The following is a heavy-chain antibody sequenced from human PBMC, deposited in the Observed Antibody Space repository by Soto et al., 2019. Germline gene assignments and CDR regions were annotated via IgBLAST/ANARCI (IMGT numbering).Heavy chain of an antibody. CDR1: GGSISSSSYY. Sequence: SETLSLTCTVSGGSISSSSYYWGWIRQPPGKGLEWIGIIYYSGSTYYNPSLKSRVTISVDTSKNQFSLKLSSVTAADTAVYYCARHLHYYDSSGHFDYWGQGTLVTVSS. D-gene: IGHD3-22*01. CDR2: IYYSGST. V-gene: IGHV4-39*01. CDR3: ARHLHYYDSSGHFDY. J-gene: IGHJ4*02.